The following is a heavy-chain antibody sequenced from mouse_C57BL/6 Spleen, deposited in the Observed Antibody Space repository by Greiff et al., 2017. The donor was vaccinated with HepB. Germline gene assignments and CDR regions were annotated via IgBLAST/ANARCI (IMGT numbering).Heavy chain of an antibody. V-gene: IGHV1-80*01. CDR1: GYAFSNYW. J-gene: IGHJ2*01. CDR2: IYPGDGDT. CDR3: ARRDLDYFDY. Sequence: QVQLQQSGAELVKPGASVKISCKASGYAFSNYWMNWVKQRPGKGLEWIGQIYPGDGDTNYNGKFKGKATLTADKSSSTAYMQLSSLTSEDSAVYFCARRDLDYFDYWGQGTTLTVSS.